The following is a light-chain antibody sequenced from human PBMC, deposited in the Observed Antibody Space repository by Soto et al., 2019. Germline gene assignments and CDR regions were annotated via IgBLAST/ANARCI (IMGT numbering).Light chain of an antibody. V-gene: IGLV7-46*01. CDR2: DTT. Sequence: QAVVTQEPSLTVSPGGTVTLTCGSSTGAVTSGHYPHWLQQKPGQAPRTLIYDTTNRHSWTPARFSGSLLGGKAALTLSGALPDDEADYYCLLSYVNARVFGGGTKVTVL. CDR3: LLSYVNARV. J-gene: IGLJ2*01. CDR1: TGAVTSGHY.